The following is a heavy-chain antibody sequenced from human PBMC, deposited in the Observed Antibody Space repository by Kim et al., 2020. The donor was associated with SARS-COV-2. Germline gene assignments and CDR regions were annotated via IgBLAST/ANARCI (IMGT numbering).Heavy chain of an antibody. Sequence: ADTVKGRFTISRDNSKNTRYLQMNSLRAEDTAVYYWARDHYSNYDYGMDVWGQGTTVTVSS. V-gene: IGHV3-30*01. J-gene: IGHJ6*02. CDR3: ARDHYSNYDYGMDV. D-gene: IGHD4-4*01.